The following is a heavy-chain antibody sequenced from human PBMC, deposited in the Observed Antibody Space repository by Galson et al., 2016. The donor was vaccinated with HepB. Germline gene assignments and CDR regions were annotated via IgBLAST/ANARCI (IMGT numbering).Heavy chain of an antibody. D-gene: IGHD3-10*01. CDR1: GYTFTIYG. V-gene: IGHV1-18*01. CDR3: ARKFFGYYQSGGMPNWFDA. Sequence: SVKVSCKASGYTFTIYGITWVRQAPGQGLEWMGWISTSSGNTNYAQKFQGRVTMTTDTSTSTAYMELRSLRSDDTAVYYCARKFFGYYQSGGMPNWFDAWGQGTLVTVSS. J-gene: IGHJ5*02. CDR2: ISTSSGNT.